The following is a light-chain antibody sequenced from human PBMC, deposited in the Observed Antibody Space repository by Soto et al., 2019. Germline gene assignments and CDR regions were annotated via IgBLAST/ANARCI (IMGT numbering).Light chain of an antibody. V-gene: IGKV1-6*01. CDR3: HQDDNYPRT. CDR1: QGIRND. J-gene: IGKJ1*01. Sequence: AIQMTQSPSSLSASVGDRVTITCRASQGIRNDLAWYQQKAGKAPQLLIYGASNLQRGVPSRFSGIGSDTDFTLTISSLQPEDCATYYWHQDDNYPRTFGLGTKVEIK. CDR2: GAS.